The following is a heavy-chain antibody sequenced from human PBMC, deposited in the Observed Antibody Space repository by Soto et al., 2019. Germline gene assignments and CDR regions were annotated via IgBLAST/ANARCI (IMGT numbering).Heavy chain of an antibody. J-gene: IGHJ6*02. CDR3: TTSHDYGDYGGVGLPGNYYYYGMDV. CDR2: IKSKTDGGTT. D-gene: IGHD4-17*01. V-gene: IGHV3-15*07. CDR1: GFTFSNAW. Sequence: EVQLVESGGGLVKPGGSLRLSCAASGFTFSNAWMNWVRQAPGKGLEWVGRIKSKTDGGTTDYAAPVKGRFTISRDDSKNTLYLQMNSLKTEDTAVYYCTTSHDYGDYGGVGLPGNYYYYGMDVWGQGTTVTVSS.